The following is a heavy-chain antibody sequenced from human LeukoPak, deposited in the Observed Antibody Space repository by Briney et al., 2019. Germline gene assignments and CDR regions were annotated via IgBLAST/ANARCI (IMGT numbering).Heavy chain of an antibody. CDR1: GFTFSSYS. D-gene: IGHD2-2*01. Sequence: GGSLRLSCAASGFTFSSYSMNWVRQAPGKGLGWVSYISSSSSTIYYADSVKGRFTISRDNAKNSLYLQMNSLRAEDTAVYYCARGPAAIVYYYYGMDVWGQGTTVTVSS. J-gene: IGHJ6*02. CDR2: ISSSSSTI. V-gene: IGHV3-48*01. CDR3: ARGPAAIVYYYYGMDV.